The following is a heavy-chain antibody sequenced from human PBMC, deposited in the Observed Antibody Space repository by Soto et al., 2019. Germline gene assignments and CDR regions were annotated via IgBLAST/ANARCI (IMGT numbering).Heavy chain of an antibody. Sequence: SETLSLTCTVSGGSISSYYWSWIRQPPGKGLEWIGYISYSGSTDYNPSLKSRVTISVDTSKNQFSLKLSSVTAADTAVYYCASRPRRTNYFDYWGQGTLVTVSS. V-gene: IGHV4-59*01. CDR2: ISYSGST. D-gene: IGHD6-6*01. CDR3: ASRPRRTNYFDY. CDR1: GGSISSYY. J-gene: IGHJ4*02.